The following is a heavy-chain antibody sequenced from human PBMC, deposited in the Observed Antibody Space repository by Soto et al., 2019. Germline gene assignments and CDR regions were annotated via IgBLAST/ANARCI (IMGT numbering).Heavy chain of an antibody. J-gene: IGHJ4*02. CDR2: IYPGDSNT. V-gene: IGHV5-51*01. CDR1: VYRLTSYW. D-gene: IGHD2-15*01. CDR3: ARGVCGNLLYLEY. Sequence: HGESLKISCKGSVYRLTSYWIAWVRQMSGKGLEWMGIIYPGDSNTIYSPSFQGQVTISADKSISTAYLQWSRLKASDTAMYYCARGVCGNLLYLEYCCQGDLCTGS.